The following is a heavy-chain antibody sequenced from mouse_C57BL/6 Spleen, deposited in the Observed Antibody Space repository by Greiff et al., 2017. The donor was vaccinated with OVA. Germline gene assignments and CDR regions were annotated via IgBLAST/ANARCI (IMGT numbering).Heavy chain of an antibody. J-gene: IGHJ3*01. CDR3: ARREEELGRSFAY. D-gene: IGHD4-1*01. Sequence: QVTLKESGPGILQSSQTLSLTCSFSGFSLSTSGMGVSWIRQPSGKGLEWLAHIYWDDDKRYNPSLKSRLTISKDTSRNQVFLKITSVDTADTATYYCARREEELGRSFAYWGQGTLVTVSA. CDR1: GFSLSTSGMG. CDR2: IYWDDDK. V-gene: IGHV8-12*01.